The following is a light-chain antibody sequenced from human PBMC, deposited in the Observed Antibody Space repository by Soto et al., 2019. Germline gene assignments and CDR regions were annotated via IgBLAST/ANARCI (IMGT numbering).Light chain of an antibody. J-gene: IGKJ4*01. Sequence: IVMTQSPATLSVSPGERATISCRASQSVGRSLAWYQQKPGQAPRLLMYGKSARATGIPATFSGSGSGTEFALTISSLQSEDFAVDYFQKYDNWPSVTFGGGTKVEIK. CDR2: GKS. CDR3: QKYDNWPSVT. CDR1: QSVGRS. V-gene: IGKV3-15*01.